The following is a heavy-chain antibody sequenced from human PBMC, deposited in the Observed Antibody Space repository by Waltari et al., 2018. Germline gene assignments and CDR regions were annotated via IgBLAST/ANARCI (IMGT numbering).Heavy chain of an antibody. CDR3: AREGYSSSDWFDP. D-gene: IGHD6-13*01. J-gene: IGHJ5*02. V-gene: IGHV3-7*01. CDR2: IKQDGSEK. CDR1: GFTFSSYW. Sequence: EVQLVESGGGLVQPGGSLRLSCAASGFTFSSYWMSWVRQAPGKGLEWVANIKQDGSEKYYVDSVKGRFTISRDNAKNSLYLQMNSLRAEDTAVYYCAREGYSSSDWFDPWGQGTLVTVSS.